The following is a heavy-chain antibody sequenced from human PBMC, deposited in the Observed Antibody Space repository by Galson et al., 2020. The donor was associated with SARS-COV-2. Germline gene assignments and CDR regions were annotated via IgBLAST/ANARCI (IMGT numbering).Heavy chain of an antibody. CDR3: ARGTSNTYYYDSSGYRGLYYYGMDV. CDR2: ISYDGSNK. D-gene: IGHD3-22*01. V-gene: IGHV3-30-3*01. Sequence: VRQAPGKGLEWVAVISYDGSNKYYADSVKGRFTISRDNSKNTLYLQMNSLRAEDTAVYYCARGTSNTYYYDSSGYRGLYYYGMDVWGQGTTVTVSS. J-gene: IGHJ6*02.